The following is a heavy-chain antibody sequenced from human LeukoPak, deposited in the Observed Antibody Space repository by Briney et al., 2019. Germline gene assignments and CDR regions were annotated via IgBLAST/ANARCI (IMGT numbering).Heavy chain of an antibody. CDR2: INYSGST. CDR3: ARAGPLLYSNFQPYYYYYYGMDV. V-gene: IGHV4-59*12. J-gene: IGHJ6*02. CDR1: GGSISSYY. Sequence: PSETLSLTCTVSGGSISSYYWSWIRQPPGKGLEWIGYINYSGSTNYNPSLKSRVTISVDTSKNQFSLKLSSVTAADTAVYYCARAGPLLYSNFQPYYYYYYGMDVWGQGTTVTVSS. D-gene: IGHD4-11*01.